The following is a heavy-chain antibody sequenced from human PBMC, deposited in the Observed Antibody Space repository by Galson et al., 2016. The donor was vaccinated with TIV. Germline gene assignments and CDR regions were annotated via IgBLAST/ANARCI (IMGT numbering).Heavy chain of an antibody. CDR2: IFHSGST. J-gene: IGHJ3*01. Sequence: SETLSLTCSVSGASISTSSNYWVWIRQPPGRGLEWIGTIFHSGSTWYNPSLKSRVTISVETSKKQFSLKVNSVTGPDTAVYYCARRHQRLGGSFDVWGQGTTVTVSS. D-gene: IGHD6-25*01. CDR3: ARRHQRLGGSFDV. V-gene: IGHV4-39*01. CDR1: GASISTSSNY.